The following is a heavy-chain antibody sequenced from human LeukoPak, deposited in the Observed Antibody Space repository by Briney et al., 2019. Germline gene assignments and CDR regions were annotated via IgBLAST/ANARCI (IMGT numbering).Heavy chain of an antibody. V-gene: IGHV3-48*03. CDR2: ISSSGSTR. J-gene: IGHJ4*02. CDR3: ARSQGPYDY. Sequence: GGSLRLSCAASGFTFNSYEMNWVRQAPGKGLEWVSYISSSGSTRYYADSVKGRFTISRDNAKNTLYLQLNSLRAEDTAIYYCARSQGPYDYWGQGTLVTVSS. CDR1: GFTFNSYE.